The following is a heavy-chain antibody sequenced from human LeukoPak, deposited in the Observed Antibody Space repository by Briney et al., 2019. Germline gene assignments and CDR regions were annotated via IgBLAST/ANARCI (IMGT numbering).Heavy chain of an antibody. D-gene: IGHD4-23*01. CDR2: IKQDGSEN. Sequence: GGSLRLPCAASGFTFSSYWMSWVRQAPGEGLEWVANIKQDGSENYYVDSVKGRFTISRDNAKNSLYLQMNSLRAEDTAVYYCARFYGGNGFDPWGQGTLVTVSS. CDR1: GFTFSSYW. V-gene: IGHV3-7*03. J-gene: IGHJ5*02. CDR3: ARFYGGNGFDP.